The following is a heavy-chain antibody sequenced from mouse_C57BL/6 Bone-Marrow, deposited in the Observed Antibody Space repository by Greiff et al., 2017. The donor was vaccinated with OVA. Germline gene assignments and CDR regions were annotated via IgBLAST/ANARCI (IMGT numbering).Heavy chain of an antibody. V-gene: IGHV1-58*01. J-gene: IGHJ1*03. CDR2: IYIGNGYT. CDR3: AFHYYGSPYWYFDV. D-gene: IGHD1-1*01. Sequence: EVKLMESGAELVRPGSSVKMSCKTSGYTFTSYGINWVKQRPEQGLEWIGYIYIGNGYTEYNEKFKGKATLTSDTSSSTAYMQLSSLTSEDSAIYFCAFHYYGSPYWYFDVWGTGTTVTVSS. CDR1: GYTFTSYG.